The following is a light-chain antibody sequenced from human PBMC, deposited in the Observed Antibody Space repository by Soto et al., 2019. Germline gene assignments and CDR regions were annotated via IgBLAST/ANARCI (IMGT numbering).Light chain of an antibody. V-gene: IGKV1-5*03. Sequence: DIQMTQSPSTLSASVGDRVAITCRASQSISSRLAWYQQKPGKAPKLLIYQASSLESGVPSRFSGAGSGTEFTLTISSLQPDDFATYYCQQYNTYSPVWTFGQGTMV. CDR3: QQYNTYSPVWT. CDR2: QAS. J-gene: IGKJ1*01. CDR1: QSISSR.